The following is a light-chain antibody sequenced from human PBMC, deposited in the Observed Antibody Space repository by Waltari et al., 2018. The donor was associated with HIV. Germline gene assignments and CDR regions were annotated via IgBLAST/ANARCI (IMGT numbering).Light chain of an antibody. CDR3: ALWDDSLNGVL. CDR2: SNN. J-gene: IGLJ2*01. CDR1: SSNIGRNT. V-gene: IGLV1-44*01. Sequence: QSELSQPPSASGTPGQRVAISCSGSSSNIGRNTVNWYQQLPGTAPKLLIYSNNQRPSGVPDRFSGSKSGTSAFLAITGLQSEDEADYYCALWDDSLNGVLFGGGTKLTVL.